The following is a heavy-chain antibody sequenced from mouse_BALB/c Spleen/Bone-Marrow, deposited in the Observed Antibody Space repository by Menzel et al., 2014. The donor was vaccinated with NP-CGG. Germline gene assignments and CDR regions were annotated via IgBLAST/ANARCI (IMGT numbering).Heavy chain of an antibody. Sequence: DVKLVESGGGLVQPGGSRKLSCAASGFTFSSFAMHWVRQAPEKGLEWVAYISSGSSTIYYADTVMGRFTISRDSPKNTLFLQMTSLRSEDTAMYYCARSGSSSGYFDYWGQGTTLTVSS. CDR2: ISSGSSTI. D-gene: IGHD1-1*01. J-gene: IGHJ2*01. V-gene: IGHV5-17*02. CDR1: GFTFSSFA. CDR3: ARSGSSSGYFDY.